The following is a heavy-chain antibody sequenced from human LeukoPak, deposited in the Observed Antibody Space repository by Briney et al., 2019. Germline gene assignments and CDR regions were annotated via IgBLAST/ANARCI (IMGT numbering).Heavy chain of an antibody. Sequence: GGTLRLSCVASGFTFSSHGMNWVRQTPGKGLEWVAVISYDGNSAHSVDSVKGRFTISRDNSKNMLFLQMNSLRAEDTAVYYCAKDLEVLRYFDWLLDPYAFDIWGQGTMVTVSS. V-gene: IGHV3-30*18. J-gene: IGHJ3*02. D-gene: IGHD3-9*01. CDR2: ISYDGNSA. CDR3: AKDLEVLRYFDWLLDPYAFDI. CDR1: GFTFSSHG.